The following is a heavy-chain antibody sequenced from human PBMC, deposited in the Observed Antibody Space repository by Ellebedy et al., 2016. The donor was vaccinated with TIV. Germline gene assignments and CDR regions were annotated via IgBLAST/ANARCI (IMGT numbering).Heavy chain of an antibody. Sequence: GESLKISCKGSGSTFSDRWIAWVRQMPGKGLEWMGTIFPSDSDTKYSPSFQGPVTISADESISTAYLQWSSLKASDTAMYYCATTTKSRYFELFDAFDLWGQGTMVTVSS. V-gene: IGHV5-51*01. J-gene: IGHJ3*01. CDR1: GSTFSDRW. D-gene: IGHD3-9*01. CDR3: ATTTKSRYFELFDAFDL. CDR2: IFPSDSDT.